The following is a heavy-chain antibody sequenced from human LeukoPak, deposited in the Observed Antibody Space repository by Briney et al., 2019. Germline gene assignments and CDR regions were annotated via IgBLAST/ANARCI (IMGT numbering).Heavy chain of an antibody. V-gene: IGHV3-74*01. J-gene: IGHJ6*03. Sequence: GGSLRLSFAASGFTFSSYWMHWVRQAPGKGLVWVSRINTDGSSTGYADSVKGRFTISRDNAKNTLDLQMNSLRAEDTAVYYCARDRSGSHYYIDVWGKGTTVTVSS. D-gene: IGHD1-26*01. CDR1: GFTFSSYW. CDR2: INTDGSST. CDR3: ARDRSGSHYYIDV.